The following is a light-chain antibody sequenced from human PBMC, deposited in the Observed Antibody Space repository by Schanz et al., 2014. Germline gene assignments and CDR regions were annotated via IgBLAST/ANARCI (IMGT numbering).Light chain of an antibody. CDR3: QQYYSIPLT. CDR1: QSVLYTSNNKNY. CDR2: WAS. J-gene: IGKJ4*01. V-gene: IGKV4-1*01. Sequence: DIVMTQSPDSLPVSLGERATINCKSSQSVLYTSNNKNYLAWYQHKPGQPPKLLIYWASTRESGVPDRFSGSGSGTDFTLTISSLQAEDVAVYYCQQYYSIPLTFGGGTKVDTK.